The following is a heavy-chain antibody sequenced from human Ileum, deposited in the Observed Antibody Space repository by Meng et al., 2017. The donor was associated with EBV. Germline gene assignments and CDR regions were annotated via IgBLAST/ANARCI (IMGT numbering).Heavy chain of an antibody. CDR2: IWYDGSNK. CDR1: GFTFSNYG. Sequence: VQVVVSGGGGGQPGTALGLACGVSGFTFSNYGMVWVRQAPGKGLEWVSVIWYDGSNKYYGDSVKGRFTVSRDNSKNTVSLQMNSLRVEDTAVYYCARLGSGWAADYWGQGTLVTVSS. D-gene: IGHD6-19*01. J-gene: IGHJ4*02. CDR3: ARLGSGWAADY. V-gene: IGHV3-33*01.